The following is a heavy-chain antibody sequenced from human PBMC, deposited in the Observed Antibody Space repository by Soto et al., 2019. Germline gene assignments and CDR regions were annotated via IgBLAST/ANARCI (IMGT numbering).Heavy chain of an antibody. D-gene: IGHD2-21*02. Sequence: QVQLVQSGAEVKKPGASVKVSCKASGYTFTNYGISWVRQAPGQGLEWMGWISAYNGNINYAQKLQGRVTMTTDTTTRTAYLELRRRKSDETAMYYCTSPDCGGNWYSSLPLDYSDYGMDVWGQGTTVTVSS. CDR2: ISAYNGNI. J-gene: IGHJ6*02. CDR3: TSPDCGGNWYSSLPLDYSDYGMDV. V-gene: IGHV1-18*01. CDR1: GYTFTNYG.